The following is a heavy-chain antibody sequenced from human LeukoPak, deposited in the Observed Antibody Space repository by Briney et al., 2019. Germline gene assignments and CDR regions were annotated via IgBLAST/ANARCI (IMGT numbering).Heavy chain of an antibody. D-gene: IGHD5-12*01. J-gene: IGHJ4*02. CDR3: AKDRRLRLRGDIFDY. CDR2: ISWNSGSI. CDR1: GFTFDDYA. Sequence: GRSLRLSCAASGFTFDDYAMHWVRQAPGKGLGWVSGISWNSGSIGYADSVKGRFTISRDNAKNSLYLQMNSLRAEDTALYYCAKDRRLRLRGDIFDYWGQGTLVTVSS. V-gene: IGHV3-9*01.